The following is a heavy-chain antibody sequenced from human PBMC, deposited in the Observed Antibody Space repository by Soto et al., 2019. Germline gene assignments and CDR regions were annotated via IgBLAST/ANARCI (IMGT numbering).Heavy chain of an antibody. CDR2: INHSGST. CDR3: ARSHSYDSSGYYSPYYYMDV. V-gene: IGHV4-34*01. Sequence: SETLSLTWAVYGGTFSGYYWGWIRQPPGKGLEWLGEINHSGSTNYNPSLTSRVTISVDTSKNQFSLKLSSVTAADTAVYYCARSHSYDSSGYYSPYYYMDVWGRLTTVTVSS. CDR1: GGTFSGYY. D-gene: IGHD3-22*01. J-gene: IGHJ6*03.